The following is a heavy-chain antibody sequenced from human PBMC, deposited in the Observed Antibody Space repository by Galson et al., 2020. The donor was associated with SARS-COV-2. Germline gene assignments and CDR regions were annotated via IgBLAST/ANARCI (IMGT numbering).Heavy chain of an antibody. CDR2: ISGGGTTI. J-gene: IGHJ4*02. D-gene: IGHD3-16*01. CDR3: ARGGGPETDY. CDR1: GFTFNDHY. Sequence: GESLKISCAASGFTFNDHYMSWIRQTPGKGLEWVSYISGGGTTIYYADSVKGRFTISRDNAKKSLYLQMNSLRAEDTAVYYCARGGGPETDYWGQGTLVTVSS. V-gene: IGHV3-11*01.